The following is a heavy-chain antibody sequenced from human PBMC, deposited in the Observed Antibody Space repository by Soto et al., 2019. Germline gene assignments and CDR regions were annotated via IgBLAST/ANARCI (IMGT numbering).Heavy chain of an antibody. D-gene: IGHD3-16*01. CDR3: ARDGDYYYGMDV. J-gene: IGHJ6*02. Sequence: LRLSCAASGFTFSSYGMHWVRQAPGKGLEWVAVIWYDGSNKYYADSVKGRFTISRDNSKNTLYLQMNSLRAEDTAVYYCARDGDYYYGMDVWGQGTTVTVSS. V-gene: IGHV3-33*01. CDR1: GFTFSSYG. CDR2: IWYDGSNK.